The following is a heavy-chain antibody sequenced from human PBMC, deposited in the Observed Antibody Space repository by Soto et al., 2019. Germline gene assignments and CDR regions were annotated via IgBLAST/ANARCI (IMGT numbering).Heavy chain of an antibody. Sequence: GESLKISCKGSGYSFTSYWIGWVRQMPGKGLEWMGIIYPGDSDTRYSPSFQGQVTISADKSISTAYLQWSSLKASDTAMYYCAPSSTAQYSSSWYRTDYYYGMDVWGQGTTVTVSS. V-gene: IGHV5-51*01. CDR3: APSSTAQYSSSWYRTDYYYGMDV. CDR1: GYSFTSYW. J-gene: IGHJ6*02. D-gene: IGHD6-13*01. CDR2: IYPGDSDT.